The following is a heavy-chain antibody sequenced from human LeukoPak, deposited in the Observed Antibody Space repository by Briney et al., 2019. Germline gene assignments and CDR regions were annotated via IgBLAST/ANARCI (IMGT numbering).Heavy chain of an antibody. CDR1: GDSISSRNW. Sequence: PSGTLSLTCAVSGDSISSRNWWSWVRQPPEKGLEWIGEIFHSGSTNYNPSLKSRVTISVDKSRNLFSLNLSSVTAADTAVYYCARDRPGGSSLDYWGQGTLVTVSS. V-gene: IGHV4-4*02. D-gene: IGHD6-13*01. CDR3: ARDRPGGSSLDY. CDR2: IFHSGST. J-gene: IGHJ4*02.